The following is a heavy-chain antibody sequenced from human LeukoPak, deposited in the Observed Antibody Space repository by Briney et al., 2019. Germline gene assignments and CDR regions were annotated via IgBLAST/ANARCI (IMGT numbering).Heavy chain of an antibody. CDR3: AKRAPPGGNSDYFDY. CDR1: GITFSNYG. V-gene: IGHV3-23*01. D-gene: IGHD4-23*01. J-gene: IGHJ4*02. Sequence: GGSLRLSCAASGITFSNYGMGWVRQAAGKGLEWVSGISGSGGVTYYADSVKGRFTISRDNSKNTLSLQMNSLRAEDTAVYYCAKRAPPGGNSDYFDYWGQGTLVTVSS. CDR2: ISGSGGVT.